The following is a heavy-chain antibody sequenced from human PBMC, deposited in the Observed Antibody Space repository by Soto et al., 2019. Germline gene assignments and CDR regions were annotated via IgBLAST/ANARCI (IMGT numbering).Heavy chain of an antibody. D-gene: IGHD3-10*01. CDR3: ARDPNLVLLWFGELSPPFDY. J-gene: IGHJ4*02. V-gene: IGHV3-30-3*01. Sequence: GGSLRLSCAASGFTFSSYAMRWVRQAPGKGLEWVAVISYDGSNKYYADSVKGRFTISRDNSKNTLYLQMNSLRAEDTAVYYCARDPNLVLLWFGELSPPFDYWGQGTLVTVSS. CDR1: GFTFSSYA. CDR2: ISYDGSNK.